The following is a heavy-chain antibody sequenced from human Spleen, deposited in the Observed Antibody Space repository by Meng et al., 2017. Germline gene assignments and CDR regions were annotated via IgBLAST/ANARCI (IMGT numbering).Heavy chain of an antibody. D-gene: IGHD6-19*01. CDR2: ISGSGGTT. CDR3: AKEWSYSSGNRPLISEFDY. V-gene: IGHV3-23*01. Sequence: GESLKISCAASGFTFSIYAMSWVRQAPGKGLEWVSAISGSGGTTYYADSVKGRFTISRDNSKNTLYLQMNSLRAEDTAVYYCAKEWSYSSGNRPLISEFDYWGQGTRVTGSS. J-gene: IGHJ4*01. CDR1: GFTFSIYA.